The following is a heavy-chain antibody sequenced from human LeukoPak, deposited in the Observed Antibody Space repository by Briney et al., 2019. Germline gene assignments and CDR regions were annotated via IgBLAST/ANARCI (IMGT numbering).Heavy chain of an antibody. Sequence: SEPLSLTCAVSGGSLSGYYWTWIRQPPGKGLEWIGEINHSGSANYNPSLKSRVTISLDTSKNQFSLKLSSVTAADTAVYYCARGQGTVTTHWGQGTLVTVSS. CDR3: ARGQGTVTTH. D-gene: IGHD4-17*01. J-gene: IGHJ4*02. CDR2: INHSGSA. CDR1: GGSLSGYY. V-gene: IGHV4-34*01.